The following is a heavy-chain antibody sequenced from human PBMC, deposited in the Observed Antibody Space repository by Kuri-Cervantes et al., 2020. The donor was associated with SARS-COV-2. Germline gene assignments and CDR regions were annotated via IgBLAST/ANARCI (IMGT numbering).Heavy chain of an antibody. CDR1: GYTFTGYY. D-gene: IGHD4-11*01. CDR2: INPSGGST. V-gene: IGHV1-46*01. CDR3: ARGSAGGRYSNYVLDY. Sequence: ASVKVSCKASGYTFTGYYMHWVRQAPGQGLEWMGIINPSGGSTSYAQKLQGRVTMTRDTSTSTVYMELSSLRSEDTAVYYCARGSAGGRYSNYVLDYWGQGTLVTVSS. J-gene: IGHJ4*02.